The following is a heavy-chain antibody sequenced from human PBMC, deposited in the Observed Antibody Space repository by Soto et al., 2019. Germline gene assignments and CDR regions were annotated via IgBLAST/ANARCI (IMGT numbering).Heavy chain of an antibody. D-gene: IGHD3-10*01. Sequence: GGSLRLSCAASGFTFSSYAMSWVRQAPGKGLEWVSAISGSGGSTYYADSVKGRFTISRDNSKNTLYLQMNSLRAEDTAVYYCAKDFSQPYYYGSGPKGYYFDYWGQGTLVTVSS. CDR2: ISGSGGST. CDR1: GFTFSSYA. J-gene: IGHJ4*02. V-gene: IGHV3-23*01. CDR3: AKDFSQPYYYGSGPKGYYFDY.